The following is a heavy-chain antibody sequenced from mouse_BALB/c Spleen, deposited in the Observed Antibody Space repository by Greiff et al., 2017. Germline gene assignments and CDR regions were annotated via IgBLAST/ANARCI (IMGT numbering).Heavy chain of an antibody. CDR1: GYTFTSYT. V-gene: IGHV1-4*02. CDR2: INPSSGYT. D-gene: IGHD2-3*01. J-gene: IGHJ3*01. Sequence: VQLQQSAAELARPGASVKMSCKASGYTFTSYTMHWVKQRPGQGLEWIGYINPSSGYTEYNQKFKDKTTLTADKSSSTAYMQLSSLTSEDSAVYYCARGGDGYYAWFAYWGQGTLVTVSA. CDR3: ARGGDGYYAWFAY.